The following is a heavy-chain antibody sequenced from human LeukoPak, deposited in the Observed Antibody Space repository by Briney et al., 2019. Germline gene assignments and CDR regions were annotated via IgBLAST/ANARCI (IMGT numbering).Heavy chain of an antibody. D-gene: IGHD4-23*01. CDR1: GFTFSSYA. CDR3: ARDTIRWEIDQVDY. V-gene: IGHV3-30-3*01. J-gene: IGHJ4*02. Sequence: GGSLRLSCAASGFTFSSYAMHWVRQAPGKGLEHVAVISYDGSNKYYADSVKGRFTISRDNSKNTLYLQMNSLRAEDTAVYYCARDTIRWEIDQVDYWGQGTLVTVSS. CDR2: ISYDGSNK.